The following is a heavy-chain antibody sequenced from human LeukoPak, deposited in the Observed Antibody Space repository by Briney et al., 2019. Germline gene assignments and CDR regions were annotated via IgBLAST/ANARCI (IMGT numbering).Heavy chain of an antibody. CDR3: AKQLTGYDFWSGYYGGPNWFDP. D-gene: IGHD3-3*01. Sequence: GGSLRLSCAASGFTFSSYAMSWVRQAPGKGLEWVSAISGSGGSTYYADSVKGRFTISRDNSKNTLYLQMNSLRAEDTAVYYCAKQLTGYDFWSGYYGGPNWFDPWGQGTLVTVSS. CDR2: ISGSGGST. V-gene: IGHV3-23*01. CDR1: GFTFSSYA. J-gene: IGHJ5*02.